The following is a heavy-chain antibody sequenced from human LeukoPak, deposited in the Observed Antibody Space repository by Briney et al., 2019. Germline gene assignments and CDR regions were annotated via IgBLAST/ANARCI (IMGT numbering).Heavy chain of an antibody. J-gene: IGHJ5*02. CDR1: GYTFTVYY. Sequence: SVKVSCKASGYTFTVYYMHWIRQAPGQGLEWMGGIIPIFGPADYAQKFQGRVTITADESTSTAYLELSSLRSEDTAVYYCATSLPYGYYDSGGSNWFDPWGQGNLVTVSS. CDR2: IIPIFGPA. V-gene: IGHV1-69*01. CDR3: ATSLPYGYYDSGGSNWFDP. D-gene: IGHD3-22*01.